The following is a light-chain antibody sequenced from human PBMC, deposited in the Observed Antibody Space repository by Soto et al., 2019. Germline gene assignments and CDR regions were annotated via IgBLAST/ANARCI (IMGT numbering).Light chain of an antibody. V-gene: IGKV3D-15*01. CDR3: QQYNNWPPIT. CDR2: GAS. Sequence: EIVMTQSPATLSVSPGERATLSCRASQSVRSKLARYQQKPGQAPRLIIYGASTRATGIPARFSGSGSVTELTLTISSLHSEDFAVYYCQQYNNWPPITLGQGTRLAIK. J-gene: IGKJ5*01. CDR1: QSVRSK.